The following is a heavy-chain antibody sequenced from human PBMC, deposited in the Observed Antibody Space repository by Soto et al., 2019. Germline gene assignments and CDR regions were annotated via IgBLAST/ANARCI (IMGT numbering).Heavy chain of an antibody. CDR2: INPSGGST. CDR3: ARVRGNDDAFDI. Sequence: QVQLVQSGAEVKKPGASVKVSCKASGYSFTSYYMHWVRQAPGQGPEWMGIINPSGGSTGYAQKFQGRVTMTRDTSTSTVYMELSSLRSDDTAVYYCARVRGNDDAFDIWGQGTMVTVSS. V-gene: IGHV1-46*03. CDR1: GYSFTSYY. J-gene: IGHJ3*02.